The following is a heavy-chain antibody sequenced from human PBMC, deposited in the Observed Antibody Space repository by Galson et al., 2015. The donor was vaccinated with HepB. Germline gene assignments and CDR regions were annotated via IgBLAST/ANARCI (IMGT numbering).Heavy chain of an antibody. J-gene: IGHJ4*02. CDR3: AQLGTGY. CDR2: IYGGANT. V-gene: IGHV3-53*01. Sequence: SLRLSCAASGFTVSSNYMNWVRQTPGKGLEWVSVIYGGANTYYADPVKGRFNISRDDSKNTLYLQMNSRRAEDTAVYYCAQLGTGYWGQGTLVIVSS. D-gene: IGHD7-27*01. CDR1: GFTVSSNY.